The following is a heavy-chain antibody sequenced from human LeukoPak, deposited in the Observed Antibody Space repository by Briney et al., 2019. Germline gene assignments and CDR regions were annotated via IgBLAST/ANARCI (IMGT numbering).Heavy chain of an antibody. J-gene: IGHJ4*02. CDR2: IYTSGSN. CDR3: ARASGWYLTN. CDR1: GGSFSGYF. V-gene: IGHV4-59*10. D-gene: IGHD6-19*01. Sequence: SETLSLTCAVYGGSFSGYFWSWIRQPAGKGLEWIGRIYTSGSNNYNPSLKSRVTMSIDTSKNQFSLNLSSVTAVDTAVYFCARASGWYLTNWGQGTLVTVSS.